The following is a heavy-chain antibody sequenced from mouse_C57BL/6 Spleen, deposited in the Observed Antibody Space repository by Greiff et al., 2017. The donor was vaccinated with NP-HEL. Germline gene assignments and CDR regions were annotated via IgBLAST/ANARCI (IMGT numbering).Heavy chain of an antibody. D-gene: IGHD2-4*01. CDR2: IHPNSGST. CDR1: GYTFTSYW. CDR3: ARYDYERSHFDY. Sequence: QVQLQQPGAELVKPGASVKLSCKASGYTFTSYWMHWVKQRPGQGLEWIGMIHPNSGSTNYNEKFKSKATLTVDKSSSTAYMQLSSLTSEDSAVYYCARYDYERSHFDYWGQGTTLTVSS. V-gene: IGHV1-64*01. J-gene: IGHJ2*01.